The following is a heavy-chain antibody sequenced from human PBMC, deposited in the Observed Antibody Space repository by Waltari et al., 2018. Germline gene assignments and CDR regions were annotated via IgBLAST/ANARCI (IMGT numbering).Heavy chain of an antibody. V-gene: IGHV4-59*08. D-gene: IGHD6-19*01. CDR3: ALWESGWRAFRF. CDR2: IRHTGDT. CDR1: GVLVRGNF. Sequence: QVQLQESGPGLVKSSETLSLTCTVSGVLVRGNFWNWIRQATRKGPEWIGYIRHTGDTKQNPPLKSRVTMSGGTSRNDFSLRLSSVTAADTAVYYCALWESGWRAFRFWGQGTLGTVSS. J-gene: IGHJ4*03.